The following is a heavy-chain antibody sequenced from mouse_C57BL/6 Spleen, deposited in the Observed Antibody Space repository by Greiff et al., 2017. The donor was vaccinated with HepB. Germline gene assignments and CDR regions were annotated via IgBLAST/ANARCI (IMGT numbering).Heavy chain of an antibody. CDR2: IDPENGDT. CDR1: GFNIKDDY. CDR3: TGSNYVFDY. V-gene: IGHV14-4*01. J-gene: IGHJ2*01. Sequence: VQLQQSGAELVRPGASVKLSCTASGFNIKDDYMHWVKQRPEQGLEWIGWIDPENGDTEYATKFQGKATITADTSSNTAYLQLSSLTSEDTAVYYCTGSNYVFDYWGQGTTLTVSS. D-gene: IGHD2-5*01.